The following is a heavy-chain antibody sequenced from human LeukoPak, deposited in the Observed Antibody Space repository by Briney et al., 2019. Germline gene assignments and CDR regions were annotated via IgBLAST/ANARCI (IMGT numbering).Heavy chain of an antibody. CDR3: ARDCSGSRSSGWYWGL. CDR2: INPSGGST. J-gene: IGHJ4*02. D-gene: IGHD6-19*01. CDR1: GYTFTSYY. V-gene: IGHV1-46*01. Sequence: ASVKVSCKASGYTFTSYYMHWVRQAPGQGLEWMGIINPSGGSTSYAQKFQGRVTITADESTSTAYMELSSLRSEDTAVYYCARDCSGSRSSGWYWGLWGQGTLVTVSS.